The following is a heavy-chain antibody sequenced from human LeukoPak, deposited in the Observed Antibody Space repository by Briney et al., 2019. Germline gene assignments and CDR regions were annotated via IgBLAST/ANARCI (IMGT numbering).Heavy chain of an antibody. V-gene: IGHV4-59*01. J-gene: IGHJ4*02. D-gene: IGHD3-9*01. CDR3: ARGRVLVARYYYFDY. CDR1: GGSISSYY. CDR2: IYYSGST. Sequence: SETLSLTCTVSGGSISSYYWSWIRQPPGKGLEWIGYIYYSGSTNYNPSLKSRVTISVDTSKNQFSLKLSSVTAADTAVYYCARGRVLVARYYYFDYWGQGTLVTVSS.